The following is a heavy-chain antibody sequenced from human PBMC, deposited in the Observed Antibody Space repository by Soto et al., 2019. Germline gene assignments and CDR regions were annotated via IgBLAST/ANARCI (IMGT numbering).Heavy chain of an antibody. J-gene: IGHJ4*02. CDR1: GFTFSSYA. V-gene: IGHV3-23*01. D-gene: IGHD3-9*01. CDR3: AKDPAPFARYFDWSSEDY. Sequence: GGSLRLSCAASGFTFSSYAMSWVRQAPGKGLEWVSAISGSGGSTYYADSVKGRFTISRDNSKNTLYLQMNSLRAEDTAVYYCAKDPAPFARYFDWSSEDYWGQGTLVTVSS. CDR2: ISGSGGST.